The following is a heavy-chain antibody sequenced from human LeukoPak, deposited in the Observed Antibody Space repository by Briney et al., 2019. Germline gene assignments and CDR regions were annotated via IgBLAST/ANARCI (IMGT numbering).Heavy chain of an antibody. Sequence: ASVKVSCKASGYTFTGYFIHWVRQAPGQGLEWMGWINPNSGGTNYAQKFQGRVTMTRDTSISTAYMELSRLRSDDTAVYYCARDERYDSSGYPFDYWGQRTLVTVSS. J-gene: IGHJ4*02. CDR1: GYTFTGYF. CDR2: INPNSGGT. CDR3: ARDERYDSSGYPFDY. D-gene: IGHD3-22*01. V-gene: IGHV1-2*02.